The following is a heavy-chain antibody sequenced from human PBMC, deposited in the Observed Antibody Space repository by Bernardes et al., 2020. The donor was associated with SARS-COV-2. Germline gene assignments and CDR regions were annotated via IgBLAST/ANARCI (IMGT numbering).Heavy chain of an antibody. V-gene: IGHV4-34*01. CDR1: GWSFSGYS. CDR3: ARGRLDYGEYGDWYFDL. Sequence: SDPLSLTFAVYGWSFSGYSWSWIRQPPGKGLEWIGEINHIAITNYNPSLKSRVTISVDTSKNQFSLKLSSVTAADTAVYYCARGRLDYGEYGDWYFDLWGRGTLVTVSS. J-gene: IGHJ2*01. CDR2: INHIAIT. D-gene: IGHD4-17*01.